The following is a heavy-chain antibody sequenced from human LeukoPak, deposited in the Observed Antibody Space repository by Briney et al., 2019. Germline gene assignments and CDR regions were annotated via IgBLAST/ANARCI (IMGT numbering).Heavy chain of an antibody. Sequence: GASVKVSCKASGYTFTSYGISWVRQAPGQGLEWMGWISGYNGNTNYAQQKLQGRVTMTTDTSTSTAYMELRSLRSDDTAVYYCARDLKRGYSSGRYSWGTGSSNDYWGQGTLVTVFS. V-gene: IGHV1-18*01. CDR3: ARDLKRGYSSGRYSWGTGSSNDY. J-gene: IGHJ4*02. CDR1: GYTFTSYG. CDR2: ISGYNGNT. D-gene: IGHD6-19*01.